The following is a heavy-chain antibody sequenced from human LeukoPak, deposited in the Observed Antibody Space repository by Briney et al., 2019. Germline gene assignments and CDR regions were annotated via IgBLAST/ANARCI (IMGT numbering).Heavy chain of an antibody. J-gene: IGHJ5*02. CDR3: ARFESTSGRGFDP. D-gene: IGHD2-2*01. V-gene: IGHV4-38-2*01. Sequence: KPSETLSLTCVVSSYSIGSGYYWGWIRQPPGKGLEWIGTISHSGTTYYNPSLKSRVTISIDTAKNQFFLELMSVIAADTAVYYCARFESTSGRGFDPWGQGTLVTVSS. CDR1: SYSIGSGYY. CDR2: ISHSGTT.